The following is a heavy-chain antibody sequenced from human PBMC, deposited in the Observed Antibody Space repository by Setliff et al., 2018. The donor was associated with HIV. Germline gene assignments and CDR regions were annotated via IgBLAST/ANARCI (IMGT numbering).Heavy chain of an antibody. D-gene: IGHD3-16*01. Sequence: PGGSLRLSCAASGFNFSTHTMNWIRQAPGKGLEWVSGISNRGDRTDYADSVKGRFTISRDNSKNTVDLQMNSLTVEDTAVYYCAKDLAANIYDFSALYYVPYPVGSWGQGTLVTVSS. J-gene: IGHJ5*02. CDR3: AKDLAANIYDFSALYYVPYPVGS. CDR1: GFNFSTHT. CDR2: ISNRGDRT. V-gene: IGHV3-23*01.